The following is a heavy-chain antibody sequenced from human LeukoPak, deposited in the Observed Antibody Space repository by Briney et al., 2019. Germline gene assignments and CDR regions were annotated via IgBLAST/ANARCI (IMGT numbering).Heavy chain of an antibody. J-gene: IGHJ1*01. Sequence: PGGSLRLSCAASGFTCNDYYMSWIRQPPGKGLEWIGEINHSGSTNYNPSLKSRVTISVDTSKNQFSLKLSSVTAADTAVYYCARGQRRSSSWPTAEYFQHWGQGTLVTVSS. CDR3: ARGQRRSSSWPTAEYFQH. CDR2: INHSGST. CDR1: GFTCNDYY. D-gene: IGHD6-13*01. V-gene: IGHV4-34*01.